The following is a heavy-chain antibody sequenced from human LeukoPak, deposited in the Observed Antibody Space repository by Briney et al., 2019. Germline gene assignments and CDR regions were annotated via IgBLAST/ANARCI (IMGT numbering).Heavy chain of an antibody. CDR3: ARASGGDYGSGSYGHGGFDP. Sequence: ASVKVSCKASGYTSTSYDINWVRQATGQGLEWMGWMNPNSGNTGYAQKFQGRVTMTRNTSISTAYMELSSLRSEDTAVYYCARASGGDYGSGSYGHGGFDPWGQGTLVTVSS. J-gene: IGHJ5*02. D-gene: IGHD3-10*01. CDR1: GYTSTSYD. CDR2: MNPNSGNT. V-gene: IGHV1-8*01.